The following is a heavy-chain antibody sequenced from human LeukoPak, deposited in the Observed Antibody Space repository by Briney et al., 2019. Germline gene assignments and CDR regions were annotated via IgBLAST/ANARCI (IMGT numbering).Heavy chain of an antibody. J-gene: IGHJ3*02. D-gene: IGHD2-2*01. CDR2: ISAYNGNT. CDR1: GYTFTSYG. V-gene: IGHV1-18*01. Sequence: ASVKASCKASGYTFTSYGISWVRQAPGQGLEWMGWISAYNGNTNYAQKLQGRVTMTTDTSTSTAYMELRSLRSDDTAVYYCALSCSSTSCYGPIDAFDIWGQGTKVPVSS. CDR3: ALSCSSTSCYGPIDAFDI.